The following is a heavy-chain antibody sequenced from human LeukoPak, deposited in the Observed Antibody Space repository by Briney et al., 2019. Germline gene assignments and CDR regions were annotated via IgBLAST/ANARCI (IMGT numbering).Heavy chain of an antibody. CDR1: GFTFSDYY. Sequence: AGGSLRLSCAASGFTFSDYYMSWIRQAPGKGLEWVSYISSSGSTIYYADSVKGRFTISRDNAKNSLYLQMNSLRAEDTALYYCARDLHMITFGGVVVRPFYFDYWGQGTLVTVSS. J-gene: IGHJ4*02. V-gene: IGHV3-11*01. CDR2: ISSSGSTI. D-gene: IGHD3-16*01. CDR3: ARDLHMITFGGVVVRPFYFDY.